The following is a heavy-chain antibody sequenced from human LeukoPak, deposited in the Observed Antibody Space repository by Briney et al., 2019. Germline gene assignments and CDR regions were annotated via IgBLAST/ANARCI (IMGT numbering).Heavy chain of an antibody. CDR3: ARDPVVPAVGTFTSWFDP. Sequence: ASVKVSCKASGYSFTSYAMNWVRQAPGQGLEWMGWINTNTGNPTYAQGFTGRFVFSLDTSVSTAYLQISSLKAEDTAVYYCARDPVVPAVGTFTSWFDPWGQGTLVTVSS. V-gene: IGHV7-4-1*02. D-gene: IGHD2-2*01. CDR2: INTNTGNP. J-gene: IGHJ5*02. CDR1: GYSFTSYA.